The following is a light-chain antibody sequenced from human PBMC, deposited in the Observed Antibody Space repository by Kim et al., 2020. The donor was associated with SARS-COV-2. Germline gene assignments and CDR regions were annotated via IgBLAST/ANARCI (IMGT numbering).Light chain of an antibody. J-gene: IGKJ4*01. Sequence: LSVSPGERATLSCRASQSVSSNVAWYQQKPGQAPRLPIYGTSTRATGIPARFSGSGSGTEFTLTISSLQSEDFAVYYCQQYNNWPLTFGGGTKVDIK. V-gene: IGKV3-15*01. CDR2: GTS. CDR1: QSVSSN. CDR3: QQYNNWPLT.